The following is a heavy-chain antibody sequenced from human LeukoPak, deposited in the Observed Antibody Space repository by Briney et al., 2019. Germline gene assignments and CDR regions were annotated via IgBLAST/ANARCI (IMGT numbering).Heavy chain of an antibody. V-gene: IGHV1-2*06. CDR2: INPNSGGT. CDR3: ARTRWVRGLEDFDY. D-gene: IGHD3-10*01. Sequence: ASVKVSCKASGYTFTGYYMHWVRQASGHGVEWMGRINPNSGGTNYAQKFQGRVTMTRDTSISTAYMELSRLRSDDTAVYYCARTRWVRGLEDFDYWGQGTLVTVSS. J-gene: IGHJ4*02. CDR1: GYTFTGYY.